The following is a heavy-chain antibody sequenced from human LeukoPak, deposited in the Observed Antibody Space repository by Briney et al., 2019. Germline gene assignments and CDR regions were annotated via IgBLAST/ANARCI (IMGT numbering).Heavy chain of an antibody. Sequence: SETLSLTCTVSGGSISSYYWSWIRQPPGKGLEWIGYIYYSGSTNYNPSLKSRVTISVDTSKNRFSLKLSSVTAADTAVYYCAREDDNWFDPWGQGTLVTVSS. CDR3: AREDDNWFDP. V-gene: IGHV4-59*01. J-gene: IGHJ5*02. CDR1: GGSISSYY. CDR2: IYYSGST.